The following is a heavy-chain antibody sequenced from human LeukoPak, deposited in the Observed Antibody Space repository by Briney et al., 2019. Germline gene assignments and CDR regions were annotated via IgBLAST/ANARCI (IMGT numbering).Heavy chain of an antibody. D-gene: IGHD2-15*01. J-gene: IGHJ4*02. CDR3: ARDGDIVVVVAVNYFDY. CDR2: ISSSSSYI. V-gene: IGHV3-21*01. CDR1: GFTFSSYS. Sequence: GGSLRLSCAASGFTFSSYSMSWVRQAPGKGLEWVLSISSSSSYIYYADSVKGRFTISRDNAKNSLYLQMNSLRAEDTAIYYCARDGDIVVVVAVNYFDYWGQGTLVTVSS.